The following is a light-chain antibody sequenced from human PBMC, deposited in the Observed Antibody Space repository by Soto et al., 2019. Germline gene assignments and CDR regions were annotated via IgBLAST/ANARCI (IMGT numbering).Light chain of an antibody. Sequence: EVVMTQSPATLSVSPGERVTLSCRASQSVTTNLAWYQQKPGQAPRLLIHGTSTRATGIPARFSGSGSGTEFTLTISSLQSEDFAVYYCQKYKHWPFTFGQGTKLEIK. CDR1: QSVTTN. CDR2: GTS. CDR3: QKYKHWPFT. V-gene: IGKV3-15*01. J-gene: IGKJ2*01.